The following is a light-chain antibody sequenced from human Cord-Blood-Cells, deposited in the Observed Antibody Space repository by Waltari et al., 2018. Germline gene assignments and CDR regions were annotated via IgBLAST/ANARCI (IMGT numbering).Light chain of an antibody. CDR1: QSVSSSY. J-gene: IGKJ1*01. CDR3: QQYGSSPWT. V-gene: IGKV3-20*01. CDR2: GAS. Sequence: EIVLTQSPGTLSSSPGESATLSCRASQSVSSSYLAWYQQKPGQAPRLPIYGASSRATGIPDRFSGSGSGTDFTLTISRLEPEDFAVYYCQQYGSSPWTFGQGTKVEIK.